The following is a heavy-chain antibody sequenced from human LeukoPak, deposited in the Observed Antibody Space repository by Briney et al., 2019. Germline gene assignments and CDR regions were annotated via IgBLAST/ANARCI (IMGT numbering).Heavy chain of an antibody. V-gene: IGHV3-30*18. CDR1: GFSCSNYG. CDR2: ISYDGKSQ. CDR3: AKDLYGGGWYNYFDP. Sequence: GRSLRLSCAASGFSCSNYGMHWVRQAPGKGLEWVAMISYDGKSQHYGDSVKGRFTISRDNSKNTVYLQMHSLRPEDSAMYYCAKDLYGGGWYNYFDPWGQGTQVTVSS. D-gene: IGHD6-19*01. J-gene: IGHJ5*02.